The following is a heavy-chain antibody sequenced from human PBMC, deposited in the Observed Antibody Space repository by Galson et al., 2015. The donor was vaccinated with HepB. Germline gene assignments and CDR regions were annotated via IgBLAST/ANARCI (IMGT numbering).Heavy chain of an antibody. CDR3: ARALSGHYYDSSGLAQRLSTTPGWFDP. CDR2: ISSSSSYT. D-gene: IGHD3-22*01. Sequence: SLRLSCAASGFTFSDYYMSWIRQAPGKGLEWVSYISSSSSYTNYADSVKGRFTISRDNAKNSLYLQMNSLRAEDTAVYYCARALSGHYYDSSGLAQRLSTTPGWFDPWGQGTLVTVSS. CDR1: GFTFSDYY. J-gene: IGHJ5*02. V-gene: IGHV3-11*05.